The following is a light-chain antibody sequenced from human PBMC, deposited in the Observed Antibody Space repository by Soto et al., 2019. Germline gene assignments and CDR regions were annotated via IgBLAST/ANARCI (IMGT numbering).Light chain of an antibody. CDR1: SNDIGAYKY. J-gene: IGLJ1*01. V-gene: IGLV2-14*01. Sequence: QSALTQPASVSGPPGQSLTISCTGSSNDIGAYKYVSWYQQYPGKAPKLIIFEVSNRPSGVSNRFSGSKSGNTASLTIAGLQAEDEADYHCSSYTTGSTLYVFGGGTKVTVL. CDR2: EVS. CDR3: SSYTTGSTLYV.